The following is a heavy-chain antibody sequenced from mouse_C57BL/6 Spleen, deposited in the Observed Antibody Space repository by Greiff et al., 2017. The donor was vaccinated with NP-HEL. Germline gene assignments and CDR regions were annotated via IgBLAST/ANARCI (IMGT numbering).Heavy chain of an antibody. D-gene: IGHD2-5*01. CDR1: GYTFTDYY. CDR2: IYPGSGNT. Sequence: QVHVKQSGAELVRPGASVKLSCKASGYTFTDYYINWVKQRPGQGLEWIARIYPGSGNTYYNEKFKGKATLTAEKSSSTAYMQRSSLTSEDSAVYFCARSGYSNFFDYWGQGTTLTVSS. CDR3: ARSGYSNFFDY. J-gene: IGHJ2*01. V-gene: IGHV1-76*01.